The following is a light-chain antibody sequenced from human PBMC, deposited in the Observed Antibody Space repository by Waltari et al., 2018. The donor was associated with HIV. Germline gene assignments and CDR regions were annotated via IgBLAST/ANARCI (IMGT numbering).Light chain of an antibody. J-gene: IGLJ3*02. Sequence: QSVLTQPPSVSGAPGQRVTIPCPGSSSNLGANYDVHWYQHLPGTAPKLLIYGNIYRPSGVPDRFSASKSVTSASLAITGLQADDEADYYCQSYDSSLSGWVFGGGTKLTV. V-gene: IGLV1-40*01. CDR3: QSYDSSLSGWV. CDR2: GNI. CDR1: SSNLGANYD.